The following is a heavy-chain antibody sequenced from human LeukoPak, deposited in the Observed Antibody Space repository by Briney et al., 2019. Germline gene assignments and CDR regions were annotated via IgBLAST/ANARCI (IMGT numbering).Heavy chain of an antibody. V-gene: IGHV3-23*01. Sequence: GGSLRLSCAASGFTFSSYAMSWVRQAPGKGLEWVSTISGSGDSTYYADSEKGRFTISRDNSKNTLYLQMNSLRVEDTAVYYCAKANKWESDYWGQGTLVTVSS. CDR2: ISGSGDST. CDR1: GFTFSSYA. D-gene: IGHD1-26*01. CDR3: AKANKWESDY. J-gene: IGHJ4*02.